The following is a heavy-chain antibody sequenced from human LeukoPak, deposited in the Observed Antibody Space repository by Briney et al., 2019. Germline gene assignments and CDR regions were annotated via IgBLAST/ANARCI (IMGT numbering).Heavy chain of an antibody. CDR1: GGTFSSYA. V-gene: IGHV1-69*05. J-gene: IGHJ4*02. CDR2: IIPIFGTA. Sequence: TVKVSCKASGGTFSSYAISWVRQAPGQGLEWMGGIIPIFGTANYAQKFQGRVTITTDESTSTAYMELSSLRSEVTAVYYCAREGRDGYNQNCEYYCDYWGQGTLVTVSS. D-gene: IGHD5-24*01. CDR3: AREGRDGYNQNCEYYCDY.